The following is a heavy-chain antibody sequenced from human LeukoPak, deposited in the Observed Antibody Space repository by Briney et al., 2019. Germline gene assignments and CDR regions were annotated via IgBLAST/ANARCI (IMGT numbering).Heavy chain of an antibody. Sequence: ASVKVSCKASGYTFTSYYMHWVRQAPGQGLEWMGIINPSGGSTSYAQKFQGRVTMTRDTSTSTVYMELSSLRSEDTAVYYCAKPSLSDDYGVDFDIWGQGTMVTVSS. D-gene: IGHD4-17*01. CDR1: GYTFTSYY. J-gene: IGHJ3*02. V-gene: IGHV1-46*01. CDR3: AKPSLSDDYGVDFDI. CDR2: INPSGGST.